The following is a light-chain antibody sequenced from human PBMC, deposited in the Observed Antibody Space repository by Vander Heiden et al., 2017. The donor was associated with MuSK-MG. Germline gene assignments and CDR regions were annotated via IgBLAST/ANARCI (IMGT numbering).Light chain of an antibody. CDR2: AAS. V-gene: IGKV1-39*01. CDR1: QSVSSF. CDR3: QQSDNVPWT. Sequence: IQMTQSPSSLSASVGDRVTITCRESQSVSSFLNWYQQKPGKAPNLLIYAASTLQSGVPSRFSGSRSGTDFHLTIIRLQPEEFAIYYCQQSDNVPWTFGQGTKVEIK. J-gene: IGKJ1*01.